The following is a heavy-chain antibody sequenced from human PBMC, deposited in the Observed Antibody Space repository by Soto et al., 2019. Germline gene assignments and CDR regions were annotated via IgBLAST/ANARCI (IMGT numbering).Heavy chain of an antibody. CDR3: ARVPYYYDSSGYYYGADN. V-gene: IGHV3-21*06. CDR2: ISSSSSYT. J-gene: IGHJ4*02. D-gene: IGHD3-22*01. Sequence: GGSLRLSCAASGFTFSSFAMSWVRQAPGRGLEWVSAISSSSSYTNYADSVKGRFTISRDNAKNSLYLQMNSLRAEDTAVYYCARVPYYYDSSGYYYGADNWGQGTLVTVSS. CDR1: GFTFSSFA.